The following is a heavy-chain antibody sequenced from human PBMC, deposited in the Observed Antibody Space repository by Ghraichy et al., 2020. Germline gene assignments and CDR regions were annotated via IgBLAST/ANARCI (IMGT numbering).Heavy chain of an antibody. CDR1: GFTFSSYS. V-gene: IGHV3-48*02. D-gene: IGHD2-2*03. Sequence: GGSLRLSCAASGFTFSSYSMNWVRQAPGKGLEWVSYISTRSSTIYYADSVKGRFTISRDNAKNSLYLQMNSLRDEDTAVYYCARDPVGYCSSTSLCYYGMDVWGQGTTVTVSS. CDR2: ISTRSSTI. J-gene: IGHJ6*02. CDR3: ARDPVGYCSSTSLCYYGMDV.